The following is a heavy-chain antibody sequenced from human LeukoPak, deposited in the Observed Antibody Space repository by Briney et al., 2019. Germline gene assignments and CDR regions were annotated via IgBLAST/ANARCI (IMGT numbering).Heavy chain of an antibody. J-gene: IGHJ5*02. Sequence: ASVKVSCKASGYSFSGYYMHWVRQAPGQGHEWMGWINPNNGGAKYAQKFQGRVTMTRDTSISTAYMELSSLTSDDTAVHYCARDQGNGYYINWFDPWGQGTLVTVSS. D-gene: IGHD3-22*01. V-gene: IGHV1-2*02. CDR2: INPNNGGA. CDR1: GYSFSGYY. CDR3: ARDQGNGYYINWFDP.